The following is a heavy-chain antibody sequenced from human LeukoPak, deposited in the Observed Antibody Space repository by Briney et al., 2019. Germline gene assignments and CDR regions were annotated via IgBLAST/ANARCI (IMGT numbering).Heavy chain of an antibody. CDR1: GFTFSTYA. D-gene: IGHD1-1*01. Sequence: GSPRLSCAASGFTFSTYAMHWVRQPPGKGLEWIGEIYHSGSTNYNPSLKSRVTISVDKSKNQFSLKLSSVTAADTAVYYCASLLERKDYWGQGTLVTVSS. CDR3: ASLLERKDY. V-gene: IGHV4-4*02. CDR2: IYHSGST. J-gene: IGHJ4*02.